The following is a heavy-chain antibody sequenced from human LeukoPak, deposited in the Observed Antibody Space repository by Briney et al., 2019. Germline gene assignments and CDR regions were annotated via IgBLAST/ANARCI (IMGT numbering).Heavy chain of an antibody. J-gene: IGHJ4*02. CDR1: GGTFSSYA. CDR3: AREKGSGYACDY. Sequence: SVKVSCKASGGTFSSYAISWVRQAPGQGLEWMGRIIPILGIANYAQKFQGRVTITADKSTSTAYMELSSLRSEDTAVYYCAREKGSGYACDYWGQGTLVTVSS. V-gene: IGHV1-69*04. CDR2: IIPILGIA. D-gene: IGHD5-12*01.